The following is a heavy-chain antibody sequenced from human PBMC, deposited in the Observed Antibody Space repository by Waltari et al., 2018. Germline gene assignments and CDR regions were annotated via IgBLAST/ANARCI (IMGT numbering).Heavy chain of an antibody. CDR1: GFDFCGPG. V-gene: IGHV3-7*01. Sequence: EVQLVESGGGLVKPGVSVRTSCVASGFDFCGPGMSWVRQAPDKGLEWVADIKQDGTQQYYVDSVKGRFTVSRDNHKNSLFLQMNSLRAEDTAVYYCARALPGEITVYDYWAQGALVTVSS. D-gene: IGHD3-10*01. CDR3: ARALPGEITVYDY. CDR2: IKQDGTQQ. J-gene: IGHJ4*02.